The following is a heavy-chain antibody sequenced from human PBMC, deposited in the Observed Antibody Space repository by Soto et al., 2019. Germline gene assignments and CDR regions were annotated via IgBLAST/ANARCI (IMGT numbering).Heavy chain of an antibody. Sequence: SVKVSCKASGGTFSSYTISWVRQAPGQGLEWMGRIIPILGIANYAQKFQGRVTMTEDTTTETAYMELGYLRSDDTAVYYCAVVGGYNYGNDAFDVWGQGTVVTVSS. CDR3: AVVGGYNYGNDAFDV. J-gene: IGHJ3*01. CDR2: IIPILGIA. CDR1: GGTFSSYT. D-gene: IGHD5-18*01. V-gene: IGHV1-69*02.